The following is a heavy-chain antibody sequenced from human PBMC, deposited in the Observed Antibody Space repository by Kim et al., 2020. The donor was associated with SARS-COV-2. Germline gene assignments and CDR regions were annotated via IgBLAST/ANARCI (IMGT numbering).Heavy chain of an antibody. CDR2: ITGSGDST. Sequence: GGSLRLSCAASGFRFGGYAMSWVRQAPGKGLEWVSGITGSGDSTYYTDSVKGRFTISRDNSKNTLDLQMNSLRAEDTAVYYCAKVSILWCFGPWGLGTLVTVSS. J-gene: IGHJ5*02. D-gene: IGHD2-21*01. CDR3: AKVSILWCFGP. V-gene: IGHV3-23*01. CDR1: GFRFGGYA.